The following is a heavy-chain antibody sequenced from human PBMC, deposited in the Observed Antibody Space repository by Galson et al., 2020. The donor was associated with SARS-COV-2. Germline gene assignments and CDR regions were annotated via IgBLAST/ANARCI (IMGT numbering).Heavy chain of an antibody. D-gene: IGHD2-2*01. J-gene: IGHJ6*02. CDR1: GGSIRSAGYY. Sequence: SEPLSLTCTVSGGSIRSAGYYWSWIRQNPGKGLEYIGYISYTGTTYYNPSLKSRLTISIDRSKRQFSLQLTSVTAADTAVYYGAREVDCTSTICHSLDVWVQGSTVTVSS. CDR2: ISYTGTT. CDR3: AREVDCTSTICHSLDV. V-gene: IGHV4-31*03.